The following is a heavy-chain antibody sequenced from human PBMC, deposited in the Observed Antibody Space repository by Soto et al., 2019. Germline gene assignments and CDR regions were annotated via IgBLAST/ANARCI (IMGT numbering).Heavy chain of an antibody. V-gene: IGHV1-18*04. CDR1: AYTFTSYS. Sequence: SVKFSRKTSAYTFTSYSIRWVRQAPGQGLEWMGWSSAYDGNTNYAQKLQGRVTMTTDTSTSTAYMELRSLRSADTAVYYCARDYHYYGMDVWGQGTTVTV. J-gene: IGHJ6*02. CDR3: ARDYHYYGMDV. CDR2: SSAYDGNT.